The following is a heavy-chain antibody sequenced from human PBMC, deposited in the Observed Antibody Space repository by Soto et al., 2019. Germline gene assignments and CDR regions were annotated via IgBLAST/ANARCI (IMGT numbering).Heavy chain of an antibody. V-gene: IGHV4-59*01. Sequence: PSETLSLTCTVSGGSISSYYWSWIRQPPGKGLEWIGYIYYTGNTNYNPSLKSRVTISVDTSKSQFSLKLSSVTAADTAVYYCARDLRGSNAFDIWGQGTMVTVSS. D-gene: IGHD1-26*01. CDR2: IYYTGNT. CDR3: ARDLRGSNAFDI. J-gene: IGHJ3*02. CDR1: GGSISSYY.